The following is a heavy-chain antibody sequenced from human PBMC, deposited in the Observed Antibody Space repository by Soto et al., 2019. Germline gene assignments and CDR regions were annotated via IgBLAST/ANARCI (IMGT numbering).Heavy chain of an antibody. D-gene: IGHD6-19*01. Sequence: EVQLVESGGDLVQPGGSLRLSCAASRFTFSDYSMNWVRQAPGKGLEWVSYISSSSSYIYYADSVKGRFTISRDNAKNSLYLQMNSLRAEDTAVYYCARDPSYSSGWGSGTNERTDAFDIWGQGTMVTVSS. V-gene: IGHV3-21*05. CDR3: ARDPSYSSGWGSGTNERTDAFDI. CDR1: RFTFSDYS. J-gene: IGHJ3*02. CDR2: ISSSSSYI.